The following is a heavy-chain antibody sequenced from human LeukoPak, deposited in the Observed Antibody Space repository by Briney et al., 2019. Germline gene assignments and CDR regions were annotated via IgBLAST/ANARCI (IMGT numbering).Heavy chain of an antibody. J-gene: IGHJ6*02. CDR3: TRDLMDYDVSTGLHHYYMDV. V-gene: IGHV3-74*01. Sequence: GGPLSLSLVASGFTFGSYWMHWVRQDPRKGLGWAYRITAVGRNINYADSVRGRFTISRDNAKNTLYLQMNTLRVEDTAVYYCTRDLMDYDVSTGLHHYYMDVWGQGTTVTVSS. CDR1: GFTFGSYW. CDR2: ITAVGRNI. D-gene: IGHD3-9*01.